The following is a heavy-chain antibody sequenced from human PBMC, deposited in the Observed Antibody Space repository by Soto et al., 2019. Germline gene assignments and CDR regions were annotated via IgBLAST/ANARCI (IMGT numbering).Heavy chain of an antibody. D-gene: IGHD3-3*01. CDR2: IVVGSGNT. CDR1: GFTFTSSA. J-gene: IGHJ6*02. Sequence: ASVKVSCKASGFTFTSSAVQWVRQARGQRLEWIGWIVVGSGNTNYAQKFQERVTITRDMSTSTAYMELSSLRSEDTAVYYCAADSPLHLRFLVPTSGMHVWGQGIMVTVSS. V-gene: IGHV1-58*01. CDR3: AADSPLHLRFLVPTSGMHV.